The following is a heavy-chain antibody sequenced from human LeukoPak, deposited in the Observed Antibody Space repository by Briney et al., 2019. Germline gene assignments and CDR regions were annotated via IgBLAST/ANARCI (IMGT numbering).Heavy chain of an antibody. Sequence: PSETLSLTCAVYGGSFSGYYWSWIRQPPGKGLEWIGEINHSGSTNYNPSLKSRVTISVDTSKNQFSLKLSSVTAADTAVYYCARHPYYGSVNYYYYYYMDVWGKGTTVTISS. CDR1: GGSFSGYY. CDR3: ARHPYYGSVNYYYYYYMDV. CDR2: INHSGST. V-gene: IGHV4-34*01. D-gene: IGHD3-10*01. J-gene: IGHJ6*03.